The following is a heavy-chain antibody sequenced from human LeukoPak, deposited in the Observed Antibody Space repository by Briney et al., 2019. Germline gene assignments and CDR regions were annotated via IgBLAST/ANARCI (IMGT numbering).Heavy chain of an antibody. V-gene: IGHV1-8*01. J-gene: IGHJ4*02. CDR2: MNPNSANT. CDR1: GYTFTSYD. CDR3: ARGPRRYGEYETYYFDF. Sequence: ASVKVSCKASGYTFTSYDINWVRQATGQGLEWMGWMNPNSANTGYAQKFQGRVTMTRNTSISTAYMELSSLRSEDTAVYYCARGPRRYGEYETYYFDFWGQGALATVSS. D-gene: IGHD4-17*01.